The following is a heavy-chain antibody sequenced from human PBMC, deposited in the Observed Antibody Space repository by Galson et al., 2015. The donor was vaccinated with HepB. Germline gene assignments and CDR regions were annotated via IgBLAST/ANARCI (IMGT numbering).Heavy chain of an antibody. V-gene: IGHV3-33*01. CDR3: ARRAYYGDYYDY. J-gene: IGHJ4*02. D-gene: IGHD4-17*01. CDR2: IWYDGSNK. Sequence: SLRLSCAASGFTFSSYGMHWVRQAPGKGLEGVAVIWYDGSNKYYADSVKGRFTISRDNSKNTLYLQMNSLRAEDTAVYYCARRAYYGDYYDYSGQGTLVTPSA. CDR1: GFTFSSYG.